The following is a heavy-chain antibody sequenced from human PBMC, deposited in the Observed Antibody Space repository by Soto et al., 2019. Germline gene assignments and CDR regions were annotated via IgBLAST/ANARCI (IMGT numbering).Heavy chain of an antibody. J-gene: IGHJ4*02. Sequence: SQTLSLTFAISGDSVSSNSVAWNWIRQSPSRGLEWLGRTYYKSKWYNDYAVSVKSRITINPDTSKNQFSLQLNSVTPEDTAVYYCARDTPAKGSYFDYWGQGTLVTVSS. CDR2: TYYKSKWYN. CDR3: ARDTPAKGSYFDY. V-gene: IGHV6-1*01. CDR1: GDSVSSNSVA. D-gene: IGHD1-26*01.